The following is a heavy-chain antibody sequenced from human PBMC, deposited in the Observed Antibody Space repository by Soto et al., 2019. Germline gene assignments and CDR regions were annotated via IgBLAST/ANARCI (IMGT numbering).Heavy chain of an antibody. CDR2: ISYDGRKK. J-gene: IGHJ4*02. V-gene: IGHV3-30*18. D-gene: IGHD4-17*01. CDR3: AKDGGGGLTTIGYFDY. CDR1: GFTFSSYG. Sequence: QVQLVESGGGVVQPGMSLRLSCAVSGFTFSSYGIHWFRQAPGKGLEWGAVISYDGRKKYYADSVNGRFTISRDNSKNSLYLQMNSLRTEDTAVYHCAKDGGGGLTTIGYFDYWGQGTLVTVSS.